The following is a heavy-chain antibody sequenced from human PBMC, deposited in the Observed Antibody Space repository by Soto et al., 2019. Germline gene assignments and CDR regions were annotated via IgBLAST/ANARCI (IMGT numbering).Heavy chain of an antibody. CDR3: VRDMQLWRLDT. Sequence: GGSLRLSCAASGFTFSSDWMHWVRQAPGKGLVWVSRINSDGSSTSYADSVKGRFTISRDNAKNTLYLQMNSLRAEDTAVYYCVRDMQLWRLDTWGKGTLVTVSS. CDR2: INSDGSST. CDR1: GFTFSSDW. J-gene: IGHJ5*02. D-gene: IGHD2-21*01. V-gene: IGHV3-74*01.